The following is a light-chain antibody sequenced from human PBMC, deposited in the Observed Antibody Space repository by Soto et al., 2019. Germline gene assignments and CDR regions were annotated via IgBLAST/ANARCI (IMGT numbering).Light chain of an antibody. Sequence: EIVLTQSPGSLSLFPGERATLSCRASQTVGRNYLAWFQQKPGQAPRLLIYDASTRATGIPDKFGGSGSGTDFTLAISRLDPEAFAVYYCQQYVNSPITFGQGTRLEIK. CDR3: QQYVNSPIT. J-gene: IGKJ5*01. CDR2: DAS. V-gene: IGKV3-20*01. CDR1: QTVGRNY.